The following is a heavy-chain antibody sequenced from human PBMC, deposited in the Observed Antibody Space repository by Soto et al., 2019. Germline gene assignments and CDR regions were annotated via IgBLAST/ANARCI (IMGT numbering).Heavy chain of an antibody. V-gene: IGHV4-30-4*01. CDR2: VFYSGAT. D-gene: IGHD3-10*01. Sequence: SETLSLTCNVSGGPIKTGDYYWNWIRQPPGKGLEWIGYVFYSGATNYSPSLKSRAAISMDTSKNQFSLSLTSVTAADTAVYYCARAGFSYGNLLFWGQGIRVTVSS. CDR1: GGPIKTGDYY. J-gene: IGHJ4*02. CDR3: ARAGFSYGNLLF.